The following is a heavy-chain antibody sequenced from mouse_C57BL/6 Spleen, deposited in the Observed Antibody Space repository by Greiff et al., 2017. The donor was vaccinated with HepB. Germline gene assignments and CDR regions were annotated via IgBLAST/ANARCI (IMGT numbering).Heavy chain of an antibody. CDR2: IHPNSGST. Sequence: VQLQQPGAELVKPGASVKLSCKASGYTFTSYWMHWVKQRPGQGLEWIGMIHPNSGSTNYNEKFKSKATLTVDKSSSTAYMQLSSLTSEDSAVYYCARVDYDPYWYFDVWGTGTTVTVSS. J-gene: IGHJ1*03. V-gene: IGHV1-64*01. CDR3: ARVDYDPYWYFDV. CDR1: GYTFTSYW. D-gene: IGHD2-4*01.